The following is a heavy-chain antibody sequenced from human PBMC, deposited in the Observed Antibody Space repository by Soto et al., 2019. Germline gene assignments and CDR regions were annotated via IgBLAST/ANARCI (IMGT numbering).Heavy chain of an antibody. CDR3: ARDISSSSENYYYYYGMDV. J-gene: IGHJ6*02. CDR1: GFTFSSYW. Sequence: EVQLVESGGGLVQPGGSLRLSCAASGFTFSSYWMHWVRQAPGKGLVWVSRINSDGSSTSYADSVKGRFTISRDNAKNTLYLQMNSLRAEDTAVYYCARDISSSSENYYYYYGMDVWGQGTTVTVSS. V-gene: IGHV3-74*01. CDR2: INSDGSST. D-gene: IGHD6-6*01.